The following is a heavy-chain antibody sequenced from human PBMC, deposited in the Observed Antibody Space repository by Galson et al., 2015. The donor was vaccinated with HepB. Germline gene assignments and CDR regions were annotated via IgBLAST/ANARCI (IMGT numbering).Heavy chain of an antibody. J-gene: IGHJ4*02. CDR3: VTEHCIANKCDSRDY. V-gene: IGHV3-48*02. CDR2: IDRSSDTR. D-gene: IGHD2-21*01. Sequence: SLRLSCAASGFTFSIYHMNWVRQAPGKGLEWVSYIDRSSDTRCYASSVRGRFTVSRDNAKNSLYLQMNSLRDEDTAVYYCVTEHCIANKCDSRDYWGQGTLVAVSS. CDR1: GFTFSIYH.